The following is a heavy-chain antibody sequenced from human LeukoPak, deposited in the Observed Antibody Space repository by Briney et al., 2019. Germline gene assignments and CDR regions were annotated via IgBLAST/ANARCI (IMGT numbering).Heavy chain of an antibody. CDR1: GFTFSSYA. CDR3: AKDPIQLWFTYYYDSSGLDAFDI. Sequence: GGSLRLSCAASGFTFSSYAMSWVRQAPGKGLEWVSAISGSGGSTYYADSVKGRFTISRDNSKNTLYLQMNSLRAEDTAVYYCAKDPIQLWFTYYYDSSGLDAFDIWGQGTMVTVSS. V-gene: IGHV3-23*01. CDR2: ISGSGGST. D-gene: IGHD3-22*01. J-gene: IGHJ3*02.